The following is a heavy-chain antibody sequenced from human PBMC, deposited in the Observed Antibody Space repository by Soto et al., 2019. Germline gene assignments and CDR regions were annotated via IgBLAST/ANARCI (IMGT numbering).Heavy chain of an antibody. CDR1: GGSIRNYY. Sequence: ETLSLTGIVSGGSIRNYYWSWIRQPPGKGLEWIGYIYYSGSTNYNPSLQSRVTISVDTSKNQFSLKLSSVTAADTAVYYCARAVLPATAPFDYWGQGTLVTVSS. D-gene: IGHD2-2*01. CDR2: IYYSGST. CDR3: ARAVLPATAPFDY. V-gene: IGHV4-59*01. J-gene: IGHJ4*02.